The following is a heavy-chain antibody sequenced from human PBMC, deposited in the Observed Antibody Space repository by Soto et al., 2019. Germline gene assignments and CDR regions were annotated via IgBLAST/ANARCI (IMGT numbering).Heavy chain of an antibody. V-gene: IGHV1-69*16. CDR1: GDTFNNYI. CDR2: IIPFRGTA. D-gene: IGHD3-16*01. J-gene: IGHJ6*02. Sequence: QVQLVQSGAEVKKPGSSVKVSCKASGDTFNNYIISWVRQAPGQGLEWMGGIIPFRGTADYVQKFQGRVTITADESTSTLFMELSSLRSEDTAVYYCANSPFEEGGSYNGFDVWGQGTTVTVSS. CDR3: ANSPFEEGGSYNGFDV.